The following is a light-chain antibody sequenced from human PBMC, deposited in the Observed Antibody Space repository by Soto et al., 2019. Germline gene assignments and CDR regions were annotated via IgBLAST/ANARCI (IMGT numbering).Light chain of an antibody. CDR3: CSYAGTSTHTV. V-gene: IGLV2-23*02. CDR2: EVS. CDR1: SSDVGGYNL. Sequence: QSALTQPASVSGSPGQSITISCTGTSSDVGGYNLVSWYQQHPGKAPKLMISEVSKRPSGISDRFSGSKSGSPASLTISGLQAEDEADYYCCSYAGTSTHTVFGGGTQLTVL. J-gene: IGLJ7*01.